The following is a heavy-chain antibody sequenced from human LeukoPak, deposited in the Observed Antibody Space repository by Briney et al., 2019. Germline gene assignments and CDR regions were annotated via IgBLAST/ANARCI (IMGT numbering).Heavy chain of an antibody. CDR1: GFTFSSYW. D-gene: IGHD3-10*01. CDR3: TRDLDGSGNYHWFDP. J-gene: IGHJ5*02. V-gene: IGHV3-74*01. CDR2: INGDGSGT. Sequence: GGSLRLSCAASGFTFSSYWMHWVRQAPGKGLVWVSRINGDGSGTTYADSVRGRFTISRDNTKNTLYLQMNSLRAEDTAVYYCTRDLDGSGNYHWFDPWGRGTLVTVSS.